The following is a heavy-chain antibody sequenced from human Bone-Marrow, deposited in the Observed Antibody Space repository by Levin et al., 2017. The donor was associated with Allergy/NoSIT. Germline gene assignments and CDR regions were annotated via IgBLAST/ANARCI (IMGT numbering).Heavy chain of an antibody. CDR2: IAYDGTSP. J-gene: IGHJ6*02. CDR3: ASRLTASGGLDV. D-gene: IGHD5-18*01. V-gene: IGHV3-30*03. Sequence: GGSLRLSCAVSGFTFSGFAMHWVRQAPGKGLEWVAVIAYDGTSPYYAASVKGRFTISRDNSKKLLFLQMNSLRDEDTATYYCASRLTASGGLDVWGHGTTVTVSS. CDR1: GFTFSGFA.